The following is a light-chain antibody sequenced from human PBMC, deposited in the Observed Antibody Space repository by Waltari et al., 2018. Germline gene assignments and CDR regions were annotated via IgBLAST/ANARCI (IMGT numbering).Light chain of an antibody. J-gene: IGLJ3*02. CDR1: GTAIAISDF. CDR3: ASQRPDGVVL. CDR2: DVT. Sequence: QSALTQPASVSGSPGPSITISCAGIGTAIAISDFVSWYQHHPDRAPQVIIYDVTNRPSGISARFSASKSADTASLTISGLQAEDEGDYYCASQRPDGVVLFGGGTRVTVL. V-gene: IGLV2-14*03.